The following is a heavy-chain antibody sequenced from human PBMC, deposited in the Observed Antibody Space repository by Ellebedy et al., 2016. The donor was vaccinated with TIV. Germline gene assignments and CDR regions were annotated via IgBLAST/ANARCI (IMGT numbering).Heavy chain of an antibody. Sequence: GESLKISCAASGFSVSSNDMSWVRQAPGKGLEWVSILYRGGSTYYADSVKGRFTISRDNSRNALYLYMNSLRTEDTAVYYCAKECARDGDCLDYWGQGTLATVSS. CDR3: AKECARDGDCLDY. CDR2: LYRGGST. J-gene: IGHJ4*02. V-gene: IGHV3-53*05. D-gene: IGHD2-21*02. CDR1: GFSVSSND.